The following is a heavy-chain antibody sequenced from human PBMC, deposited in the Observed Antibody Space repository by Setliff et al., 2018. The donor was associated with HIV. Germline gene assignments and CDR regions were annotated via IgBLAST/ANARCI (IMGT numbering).Heavy chain of an antibody. CDR1: GYTFSDYY. V-gene: IGHV1-2*04. Sequence: ASVKVSCKASGYTFSDYYIHWVRQAPGQGLEWMGWINPITGDTTYAEEFHGWVTLTRDTSITTAYLEVRSDDTAVHYCARKRLGFDGIDVWGQGTTVTVSS. CDR3: ARKRLGFDGIDV. CDR2: INPITGDT. J-gene: IGHJ6*02. D-gene: IGHD3-9*01.